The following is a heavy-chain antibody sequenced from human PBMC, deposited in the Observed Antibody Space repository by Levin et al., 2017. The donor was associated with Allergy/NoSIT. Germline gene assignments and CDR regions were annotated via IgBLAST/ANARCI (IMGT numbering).Heavy chain of an antibody. CDR3: ARGRVMDV. CDR1: GFTFSTYS. CDR2: ISGGGDTT. Sequence: GESLKISCAVSGFTFSTYSMSWVRQAPGKGLEWVSGISGGGDTTYYADSVKGRFTISRDNSKNTLYLQMNSLRVEDTAVYYCARGRVMDVWGQGTTVTVSS. V-gene: IGHV3-23*01. J-gene: IGHJ6*02.